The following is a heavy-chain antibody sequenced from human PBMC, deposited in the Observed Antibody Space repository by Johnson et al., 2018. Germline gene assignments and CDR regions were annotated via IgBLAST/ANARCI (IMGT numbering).Heavy chain of an antibody. CDR3: ARFGGNEGGYYFDY. J-gene: IGHJ4*02. CDR2: ISGGSGSI. D-gene: IGHD3-10*01. V-gene: IGHV3-9*01. Sequence: VQLVQSGGGLVQPGRSLRLSCAASGFTFDDYAMPWVRHVPGPGLEWVSGISGGSGSIGYADSVKGRFTISRDNAKNSLYLQMNSLRAEDTALYYCARFGGNEGGYYFDYWGKGTLVTVSS. CDR1: GFTFDDYA.